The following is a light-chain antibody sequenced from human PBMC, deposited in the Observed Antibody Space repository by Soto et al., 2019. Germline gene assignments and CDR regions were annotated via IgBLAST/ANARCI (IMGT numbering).Light chain of an antibody. CDR1: QSISSW. CDR2: DAS. J-gene: IGKJ4*01. CDR3: QQYVNWPLT. V-gene: IGKV1-5*01. Sequence: SHMTLSPSTLSASVGDRVTITCRASQSISSWLAWHQQKPGKAPKLLIYDASNLANGVPSRFSGSGSGTEFTLSISSLQSEDFAVYYCQQYVNWPLTFGGGTKVDIK.